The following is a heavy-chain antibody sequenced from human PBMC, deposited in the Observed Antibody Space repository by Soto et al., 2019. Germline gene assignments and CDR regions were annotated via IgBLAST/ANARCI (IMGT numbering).Heavy chain of an antibody. J-gene: IGHJ6*02. CDR2: IRADNGNT. Sequence: QVQLVQSGAEVKKPGASVKVSCKASGYTFTSYGISWGRQAPGHGLEWMGWIRADNGNTNYAQKLQGRVTRTTDTSTSTAYMELRSLSSDDTAVYSCARDLPTMDVWGQGTTVTVSS. CDR3: ARDLPTMDV. CDR1: GYTFTSYG. V-gene: IGHV1-18*01.